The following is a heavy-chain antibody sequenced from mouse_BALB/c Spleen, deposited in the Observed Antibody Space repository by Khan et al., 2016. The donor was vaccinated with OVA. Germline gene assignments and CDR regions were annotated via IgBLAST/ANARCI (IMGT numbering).Heavy chain of an antibody. CDR3: ARERGLGRAMDY. CDR2: LWGEGST. Sequence: QVQLKESGPGLVAPSQSLSITCTVSGFSLTGYGVHWVRQPPGKGLEWLGMLWGEGSTDYNSALKSRLSISKDNSKSQVFLKRNSLQPDDTARYYCARERGLGRAMDYWGQGTSVTVSS. D-gene: IGHD4-1*01. J-gene: IGHJ4*01. CDR1: GFSLTGYG. V-gene: IGHV2-6-7*01.